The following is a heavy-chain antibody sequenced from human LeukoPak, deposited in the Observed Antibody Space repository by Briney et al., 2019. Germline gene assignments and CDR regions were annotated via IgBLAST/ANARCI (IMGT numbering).Heavy chain of an antibody. J-gene: IGHJ4*02. D-gene: IGHD2-15*01. CDR1: GFTFSSYS. CDR2: VSSSSSYI. Sequence: GRSLRLSCAASGFTFSSYSMNWVRQAPGKGLEWVSSVSSSSSYIYYADSVKGRFTISRDNAKNSLYLQMNSLRAEDTAVYYCAFSRSVATFDYWGQGTLVTVSS. CDR3: AFSRSVATFDY. V-gene: IGHV3-21*01.